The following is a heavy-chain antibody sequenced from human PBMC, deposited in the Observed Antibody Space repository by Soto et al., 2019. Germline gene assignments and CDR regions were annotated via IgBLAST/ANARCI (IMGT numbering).Heavy chain of an antibody. CDR2: VSGGGAST. CDR3: AKTQTFNGYYGGFDA. CDR1: GFSFAGYA. D-gene: IGHD3-3*01. Sequence: EVQLWESGGGFVQPGGSLRLSCAATGFSFAGYALTWVRQAPGKGLEWLSAVSGGGASTYYADSVRGRFSISRDVSGNMIELQLNRMTAGDTATYYCAKTQTFNGYYGGFDAWGQGTRVTVSS. J-gene: IGHJ4*02. V-gene: IGHV3-23*01.